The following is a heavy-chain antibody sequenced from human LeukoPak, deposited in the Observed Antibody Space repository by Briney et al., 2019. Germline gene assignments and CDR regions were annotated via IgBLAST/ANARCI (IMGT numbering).Heavy chain of an antibody. V-gene: IGHV4-38-2*02. CDR3: ARHGVRGVKYFDY. Sequence: PSETLSLACTVSGYSISSGYYWGWIRQPPGKGLEWIGSIYHSGSTYYNTSLKSRVTISVDTSKNQFSLKLSSVTAADTAVYYCARHGVRGVKYFDYWGQGTLVTVSS. CDR2: IYHSGST. CDR1: GYSISSGYY. J-gene: IGHJ4*02. D-gene: IGHD3-10*01.